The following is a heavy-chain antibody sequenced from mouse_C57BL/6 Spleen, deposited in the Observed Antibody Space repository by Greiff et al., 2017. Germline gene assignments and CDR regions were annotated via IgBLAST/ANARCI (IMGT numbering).Heavy chain of an antibody. CDR3: AREIITTVARGAYFDY. Sequence: VQLQQSGAELVKPGASVKISCKASGYAFSSYWMNWVKQRPGKGLEWLGKISPGDGDTNYNGKFKGKATLTADKSSSTAYMQLSSLTSADAAVYFCAREIITTVARGAYFDYWGQGTTLTVSS. CDR2: ISPGDGDT. J-gene: IGHJ2*01. D-gene: IGHD1-1*01. CDR1: GYAFSSYW. V-gene: IGHV1-80*01.